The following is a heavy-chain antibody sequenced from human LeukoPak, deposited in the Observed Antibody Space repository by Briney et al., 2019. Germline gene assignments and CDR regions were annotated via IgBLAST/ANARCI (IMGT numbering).Heavy chain of an antibody. J-gene: IGHJ4*02. D-gene: IGHD6-13*01. CDR2: IYYSGST. V-gene: IGHV4-39*01. CDR3: ASRYSSSWYEGYFDY. CDR1: GGSISSSSYY. Sequence: SETLSLTCTVSGGSISSSSYYWGWIRQPPGKGLEWIGSIYYSGSTYYNPSLKSRVTVSVDTARNQFSLKLTSVTAADTAVYYCASRYSSSWYEGYFDYWGQGTLVTVSS.